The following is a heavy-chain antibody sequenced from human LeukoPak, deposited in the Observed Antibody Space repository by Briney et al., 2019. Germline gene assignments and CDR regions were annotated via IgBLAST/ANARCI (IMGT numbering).Heavy chain of an antibody. CDR1: GGSISSYY. V-gene: IGHV4-4*07. CDR2: IYTSGST. J-gene: IGHJ4*02. Sequence: SETLSLTCTVSGGSISSYYWSWIRQPAGKGLEWIGRIYTSGSTNFNASLKSRVSMSVDTSKNQFSLKLSSVTAADTAVFYCARENSGSYREFDYWGQGTLVTVSS. CDR3: ARENSGSYREFDY. D-gene: IGHD1-26*01.